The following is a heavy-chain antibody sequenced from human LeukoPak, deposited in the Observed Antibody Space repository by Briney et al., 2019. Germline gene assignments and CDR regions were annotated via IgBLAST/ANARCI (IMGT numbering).Heavy chain of an antibody. CDR2: INRSGST. V-gene: IGHV4-34*01. CDR3: VRRRGYSGYPNWFDP. D-gene: IGHD5-12*01. Sequence: SETLSLTCAVYGGSFSGYYWSWIRQPPGKGLEWIGEINRSGSTNYNPSLKSRVTISVDTSKNQFSLKLSSVTAADTAVYYCVRRRGYSGYPNWFDPWGQGTLVTVSS. J-gene: IGHJ5*02. CDR1: GGSFSGYY.